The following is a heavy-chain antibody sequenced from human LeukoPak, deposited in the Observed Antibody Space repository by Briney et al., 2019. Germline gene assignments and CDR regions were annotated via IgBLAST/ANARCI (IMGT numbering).Heavy chain of an antibody. CDR3: AREGGYGSGGLDY. CDR2: IYYSGST. V-gene: IGHV4-39*02. CDR1: GGSISSSSYY. J-gene: IGHJ4*02. Sequence: SETLSLTCTVSGGSISSSSYYWGWIRQPPGQGLEWIGSIYYSGSTYYNPSLKSRVTISVDTSKNQFSLKLSSVTAADTAVYYCAREGGYGSGGLDYWGQGTLVTVSS. D-gene: IGHD3-10*01.